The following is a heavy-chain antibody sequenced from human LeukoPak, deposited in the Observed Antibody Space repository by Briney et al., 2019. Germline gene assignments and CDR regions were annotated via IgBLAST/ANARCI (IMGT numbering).Heavy chain of an antibody. V-gene: IGHV4-4*07. CDR1: GSPFSSSY. CDR2: IYASGST. Sequence: SETLSLTCTVSGSPFSSSYWSWIRQPAGKGLEWIGRIYASGSTNYNPSFKSRITMSVDTSKNHFSLNLSSVTAADTAVYYCARDWMDSSSWFRWYFDLWGRGTLVIVSS. CDR3: ARDWMDSSSWFRWYFDL. D-gene: IGHD6-13*01. J-gene: IGHJ2*01.